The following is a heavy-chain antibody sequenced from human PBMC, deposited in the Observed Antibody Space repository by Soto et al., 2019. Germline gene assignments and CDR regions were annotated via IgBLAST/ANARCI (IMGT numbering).Heavy chain of an antibody. J-gene: IGHJ6*01. CDR1: VYSVSSSDYY. CDR3: APLSVSLSGHYGIQV. Sequence: SETLSLTCSFSVYSVSSSDYYWAWIRQPPGKGLEWIGSMFYSGLTYYNPSLKSRVTLSVDTSKNQFSVRLNSVTAADTAVYYCAPLSVSLSGHYGIQVLGQGTTVNVSS. V-gene: IGHV4-39*01. CDR2: MFYSGLT. D-gene: IGHD3-3*01.